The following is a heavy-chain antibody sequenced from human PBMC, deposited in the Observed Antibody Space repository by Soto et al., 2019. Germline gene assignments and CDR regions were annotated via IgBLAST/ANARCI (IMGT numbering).Heavy chain of an antibody. CDR2: IYYSGST. CDR1: GGSISSSRYY. Sequence: SETLSLTCTVSGGSISSSRYYWGWIRQPPGKGLEWIGSIYYSGSTYYNPSLKSRVTISVDTSKNQFSLKLSSVTAADAAVYYCARPFYYYDSSGYYYDLYYFDYWGQGTLGTVSS. CDR3: ARPFYYYDSSGYYYDLYYFDY. J-gene: IGHJ4*02. D-gene: IGHD3-22*01. V-gene: IGHV4-39*01.